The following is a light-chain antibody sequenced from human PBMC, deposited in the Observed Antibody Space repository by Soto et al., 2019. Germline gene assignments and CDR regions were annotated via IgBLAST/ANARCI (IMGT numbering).Light chain of an antibody. J-gene: IGKJ5*01. Sequence: EVVLTLSPGTLSLSPGGRATLSCRASQSGSGSYLAWYQQKPGQAPRLLISGASTRATGIPARFSGSGSGTEFTLTISRLQSEDFAVYYCEQYNNWPITFGQGTRLEIK. CDR3: EQYNNWPIT. CDR2: GAS. CDR1: QSGSGSY. V-gene: IGKV3-15*01.